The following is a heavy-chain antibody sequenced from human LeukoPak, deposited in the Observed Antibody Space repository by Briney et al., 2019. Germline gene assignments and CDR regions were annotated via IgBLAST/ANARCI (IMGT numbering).Heavy chain of an antibody. D-gene: IGHD3-10*01. V-gene: IGHV3-23*01. CDR1: GFTFSSYA. CDR2: NSNSGGST. Sequence: GGSLRLSCAASGFTFSSYAMSWVRQAPGRGLEWVSGNSNSGGSTFYADSVKGRFTISRDNSKNTLYLQMNSLRAEDTAVYYCAKRASGSGTSLYYFDYWGQGTLVTVSS. CDR3: AKRASGSGTSLYYFDY. J-gene: IGHJ4*02.